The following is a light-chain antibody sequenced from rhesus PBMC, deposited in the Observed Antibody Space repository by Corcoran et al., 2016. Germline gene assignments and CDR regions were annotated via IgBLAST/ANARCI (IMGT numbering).Light chain of an antibody. CDR1: HGIRND. CDR3: QNGYGILYS. J-gene: IGKJ2*01. CDR2: AAS. Sequence: DIQMTQSPSYLSASVGHTVTIPCQATHGIRNDLAWYQQKPGKVPKLLIYAASTLQSGVPSRFSGSGSGTDFTLTIRSLQPEDFATYYCQNGYGILYSFGQGTKVEIK. V-gene: IGKV1-33*02.